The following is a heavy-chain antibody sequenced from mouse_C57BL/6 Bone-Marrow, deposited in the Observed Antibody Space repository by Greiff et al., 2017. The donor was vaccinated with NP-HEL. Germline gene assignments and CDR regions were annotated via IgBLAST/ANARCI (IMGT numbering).Heavy chain of an antibody. CDR2: IDPEDGET. V-gene: IGHV14-2*01. CDR3: ARLWDGYFYVDY. CDR1: GFNIKDYY. D-gene: IGHD2-3*01. Sequence: EVQLVESGAELVKPGASVKLSCTASGFNIKDYYMHWVKQRTEQGLEWIGRIDPEDGETKYVPKFQGKATITADTTSNTAYLQRSSLTSEDTDVDYCARLWDGYFYVDYWGQGTTLTVSA. J-gene: IGHJ2*01.